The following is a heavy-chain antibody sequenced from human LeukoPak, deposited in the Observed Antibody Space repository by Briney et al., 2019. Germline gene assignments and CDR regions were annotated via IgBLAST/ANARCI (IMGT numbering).Heavy chain of an antibody. CDR2: ISYDGNNE. Sequence: PGGSLRLSCAGSGFTFSSYGMHWVRQAPGKGLEWVAVISYDGNNEYYADSVKGRFTISRDNSKNTLYLQMNSLRAEDTAVYYCAKGTGMDVWGKGTTVTVSS. V-gene: IGHV3-30*18. J-gene: IGHJ6*04. CDR3: AKGTGMDV. CDR1: GFTFSSYG.